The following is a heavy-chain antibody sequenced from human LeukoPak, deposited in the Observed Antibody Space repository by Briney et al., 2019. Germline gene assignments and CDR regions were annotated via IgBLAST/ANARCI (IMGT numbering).Heavy chain of an antibody. CDR2: IYPGDSDT. J-gene: IGHJ4*02. V-gene: IGHV5-51*01. D-gene: IGHD2-15*01. CDR1: GYNFISYL. CDR3: ARGYCRGGRCYYFDY. Sequence: LGESLKISCKGSGYNFISYLIGWVRQMPGKGLEWMGIIYPGDSDTTYSPSFQGQVTISADKSISTAYLQWSSLKASDTAMYYCARGYCRGGRCYYFDYWGQGTLVTVSS.